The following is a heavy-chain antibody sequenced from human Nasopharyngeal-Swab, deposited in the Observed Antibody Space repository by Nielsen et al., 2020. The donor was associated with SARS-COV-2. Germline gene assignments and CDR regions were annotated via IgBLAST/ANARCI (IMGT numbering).Heavy chain of an antibody. CDR3: ARDLLLKPFYFDY. D-gene: IGHD2-15*01. CDR2: IKQDGSEK. V-gene: IGHV3-7*01. J-gene: IGHJ4*02. Sequence: VRQAPGKGPEWVANIKQDGSEKYYVDSVKGRFTISRDNAKNSLYLQMNSLRAEDTAVYCCARDLLLKPFYFDYWGQGTLVTVSS.